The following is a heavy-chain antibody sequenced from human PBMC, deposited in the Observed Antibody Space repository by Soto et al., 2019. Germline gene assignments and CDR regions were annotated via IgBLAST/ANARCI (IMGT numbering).Heavy chain of an antibody. Sequence: GGSLRLSCTASEFSFSSYAMHWIRQSPGKGLEWVAVISFNGNSLHYADSVKDRFTISRDNSKSTLYLQMNNMRTEDTAVYYCARTFDTITYYFDYWAQGTLVTVSS. V-gene: IGHV3-30-3*01. CDR2: ISFNGNSL. CDR1: EFSFSSYA. CDR3: ARTFDTITYYFDY. J-gene: IGHJ4*02. D-gene: IGHD3-9*01.